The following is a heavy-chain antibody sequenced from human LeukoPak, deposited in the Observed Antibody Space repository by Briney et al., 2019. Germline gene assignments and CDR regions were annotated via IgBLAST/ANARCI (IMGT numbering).Heavy chain of an antibody. D-gene: IGHD3-16*01. CDR3: SRGHYGPDY. Sequence: GGSLRLSCTASGFAYSGSSMHWVRQAPGKGLEWVSGIQRDGSSPTYADSVKGRFTISRDNAKGSVYLQVNILRAEDTAVYYCSRGHYGPDYWGQGTLVTVAS. J-gene: IGHJ4*02. V-gene: IGHV3-74*01. CDR1: GFAYSGSS. CDR2: IQRDGSSP.